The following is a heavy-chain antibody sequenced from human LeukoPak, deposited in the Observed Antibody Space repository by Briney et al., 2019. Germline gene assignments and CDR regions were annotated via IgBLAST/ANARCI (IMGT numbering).Heavy chain of an antibody. CDR3: AKCYYDSSGYYFGAFDI. CDR1: GFTFNSYA. Sequence: GGSLRLSCAASGFTFNSYAMSWVRQAPGKGLEWVSAISSSGGSTYYADSVKGRFTISRDNSKNTLYLQRNSLRAEDTAVYYCAKCYYDSSGYYFGAFDIWGQGTMVSVSS. V-gene: IGHV3-23*01. CDR2: ISSSGGST. D-gene: IGHD3-22*01. J-gene: IGHJ3*02.